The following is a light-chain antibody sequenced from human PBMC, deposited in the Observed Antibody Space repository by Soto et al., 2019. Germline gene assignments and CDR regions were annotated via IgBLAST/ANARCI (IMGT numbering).Light chain of an antibody. J-gene: IGLJ2*01. V-gene: IGLV2-8*01. CDR2: EVS. Sequence: QSVLTHPPSASGSPGQSVTISCTGTSSDVGGYNCVSWYQQHPGKAPKLMIYEVSKRPSGVPDRFSGSKSGNTASLTVSGLQAEDEADYYCSSYAGSNIPVVFGGGTKVTVL. CDR1: SSDVGGYNC. CDR3: SSYAGSNIPVV.